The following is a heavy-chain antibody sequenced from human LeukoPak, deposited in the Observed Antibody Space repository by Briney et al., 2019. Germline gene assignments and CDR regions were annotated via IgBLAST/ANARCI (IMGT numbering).Heavy chain of an antibody. D-gene: IGHD3-10*01. CDR2: IYYSGST. Sequence: SETLSLTCTVSGGSISSYYWSWIRQPPGKGLEWIGYIYYSGSTNYNLSLKSRVTISVDTSKNQFSLKLSSVTAADTAVYYCASPRGFGELLAFDIWGQGTMVTVSS. CDR1: GGSISSYY. J-gene: IGHJ3*02. CDR3: ASPRGFGELLAFDI. V-gene: IGHV4-59*08.